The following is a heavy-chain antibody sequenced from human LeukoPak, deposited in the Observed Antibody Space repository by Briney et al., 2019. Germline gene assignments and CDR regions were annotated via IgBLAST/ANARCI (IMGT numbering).Heavy chain of an antibody. CDR3: ARQAAAGRLFDY. CDR2: IYYSGST. CDR1: GGSISSYY. V-gene: IGHV4-59*08. Sequence: SETLSLTCTVSGGSISSYYWSWIRQPPGKGLEWIGYIYYSGSTNYNPSPKSRVTISVDTSKNQFSLKLSSVTAAGTAVYYCARQAAAGRLFDYWGQGTLVTVSS. J-gene: IGHJ4*02. D-gene: IGHD6-13*01.